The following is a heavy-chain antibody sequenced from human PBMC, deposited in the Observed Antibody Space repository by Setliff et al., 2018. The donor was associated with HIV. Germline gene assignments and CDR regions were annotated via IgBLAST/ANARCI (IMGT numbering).Heavy chain of an antibody. J-gene: IGHJ4*02. CDR2: VYSRGNT. Sequence: PSETLSLTCDVSGDSFTTTSHSWAWLRQPAGRGLEWIGHVYSRGNTDYNPSLASRVSILMSTSEIQFSLTLNSVTAADTAKYYCAREGEGKAGTTAGNFDYWGQGTLVTVSS. CDR1: GDSFTTTSHS. D-gene: IGHD1-1*01. CDR3: AREGEGKAGTTAGNFDY. V-gene: IGHV4-61*09.